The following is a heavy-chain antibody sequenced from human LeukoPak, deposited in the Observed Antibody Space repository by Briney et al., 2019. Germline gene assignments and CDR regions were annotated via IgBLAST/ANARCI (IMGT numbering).Heavy chain of an antibody. CDR1: GFIVSSTY. CDR2: IYSGGST. J-gene: IGHJ4*02. CDR3: ARGRGSDY. V-gene: IGHV3-53*01. Sequence: GGSLRLSCAASGFIVSSTYMSWVRQAPGKGLEWVSVIYSGGSTYYADSVEGRFTISRDNSKNTLYLQMNSLRAEGTAVYYCARGRGSDYWGQGTLVTVSS.